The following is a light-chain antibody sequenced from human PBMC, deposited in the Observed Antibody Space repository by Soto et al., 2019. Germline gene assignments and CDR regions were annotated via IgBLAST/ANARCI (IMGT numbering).Light chain of an antibody. CDR3: QRYQSGPV. J-gene: IGKJ1*01. CDR1: QSVFSS. V-gene: IGKV3-15*01. Sequence: EIVMTQSPATLSVSPGERATLSCRASQSVFSSLAWYQQRPGKAPSLLIYGSATRATGIPARFSGSGSGAEFTLTISSLQCEDYAVSYCQRYQSGPVFGQGTKVEI. CDR2: GSA.